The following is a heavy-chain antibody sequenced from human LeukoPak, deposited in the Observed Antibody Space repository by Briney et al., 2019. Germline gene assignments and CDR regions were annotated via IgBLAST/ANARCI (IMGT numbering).Heavy chain of an antibody. D-gene: IGHD2-2*01. V-gene: IGHV3-21*01. J-gene: IGHJ3*02. CDR2: ISSSSSYI. CDR1: GFTFSSYA. CDR3: ARALPGYCSSTSCYRENAFDI. Sequence: GGSLRLSCAASGFTFSSYAMHWVRQAPGKGLEWVSSISSSSSYIYYADSVKGRFTISRDNAKNSLYLQMNSLRAEDTAVYYCARALPGYCSSTSCYRENAFDIWGQGTMVTVSS.